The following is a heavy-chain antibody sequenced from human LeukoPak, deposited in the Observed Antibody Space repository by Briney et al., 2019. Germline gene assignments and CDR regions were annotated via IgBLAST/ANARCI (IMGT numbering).Heavy chain of an antibody. CDR2: IHTSGSV. Sequence: SETLSLTCTVSGGSISTYYWSWVRQPAGKGLEWTGRIHTSGSVDYNPSLKSRVTMSVDTSKKQFSLTLSSVTAADTAMYYCAREGSMTARPFVSIDYWGQGTLVTVSS. CDR1: GGSISTYY. J-gene: IGHJ4*02. CDR3: AREGSMTARPFVSIDY. V-gene: IGHV4-4*07. D-gene: IGHD6-6*01.